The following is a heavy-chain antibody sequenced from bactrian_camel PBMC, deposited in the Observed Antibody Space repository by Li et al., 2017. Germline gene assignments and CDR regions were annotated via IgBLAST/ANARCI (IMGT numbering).Heavy chain of an antibody. CDR1: GFTFARYW. CDR2: IADGDT. CDR3: AADHYTDLEDTELC. V-gene: IGHV3S6*01. D-gene: IGHD4*01. Sequence: VQLVESGGGLAQPGESLRLSCAASGFTFARYWMTWDRLAPGKGLDWVSSIADGDTYYADSVKGRFTISHEKAKNTVYLQMNSLKPDDTGVYYCAADHYTDLEDTELCWGQGTQVTVS. J-gene: IGHJ4*01.